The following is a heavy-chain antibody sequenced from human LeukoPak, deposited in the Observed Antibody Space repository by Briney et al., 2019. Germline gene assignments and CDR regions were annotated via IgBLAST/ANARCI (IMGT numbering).Heavy chain of an antibody. Sequence: PGGSLRLSCAASGFTFSSYSMNWVRQAQGKGLEWVSVISGTGSNTYYADSVKGRFTISRDNSKNTLYLQMNSLRAEDTAVYYCAKFAATTCCQSPFDIWGQGTMVAVSS. CDR2: ISGTGSNT. V-gene: IGHV3-23*01. CDR3: AKFAATTCCQSPFDI. J-gene: IGHJ3*02. CDR1: GFTFSSYS. D-gene: IGHD1-26*01.